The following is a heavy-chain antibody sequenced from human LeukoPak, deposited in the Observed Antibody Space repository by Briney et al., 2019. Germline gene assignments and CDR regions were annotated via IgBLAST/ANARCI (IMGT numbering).Heavy chain of an antibody. CDR3: ARARDDFTDYYYMDV. V-gene: IGHV1-2*02. CDR1: GYTFTGYY. Sequence: ASVKVSCKASGYTFTGYYMHWVRQAPGQGLEWMGWINPNSGGTNYAQKFQGRVTMTRDTSISTAYMELSRLRSDDTAVYYCARARDDFTDYYYMDVWGKGTTVTVSS. J-gene: IGHJ6*03. D-gene: IGHD3-3*01. CDR2: INPNSGGT.